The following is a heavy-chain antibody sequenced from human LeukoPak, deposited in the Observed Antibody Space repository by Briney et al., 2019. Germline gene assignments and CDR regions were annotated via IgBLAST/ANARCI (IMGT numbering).Heavy chain of an antibody. Sequence: PSETLSLTCTVSGGSISSYYWSWIRQPPGKGLEWIGYIYYSGSTNHNPSLKSRVTISVDTSKNQFSLNLSSVTAADTAVYYCARDRDLFDYWGQGTLVTVSS. V-gene: IGHV4-59*01. CDR1: GGSISSYY. CDR2: IYYSGST. D-gene: IGHD3-10*01. J-gene: IGHJ4*02. CDR3: ARDRDLFDY.